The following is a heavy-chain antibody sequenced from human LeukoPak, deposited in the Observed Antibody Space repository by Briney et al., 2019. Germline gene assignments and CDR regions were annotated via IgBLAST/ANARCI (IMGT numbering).Heavy chain of an antibody. CDR3: ARLIPGTTTAFDI. CDR2: IYTSGST. V-gene: IGHV4-4*07. Sequence: SETLSLTCTVSGGSISGYYWSWIRQPPGKGLEWIGRIYTSGSTHYNPSLKSRVTMSVDTSKNQFSLKLSSVTAADTAVYYCARLIPGTTTAFDIWGQGTMVTVSS. D-gene: IGHD1-7*01. CDR1: GGSISGYY. J-gene: IGHJ3*02.